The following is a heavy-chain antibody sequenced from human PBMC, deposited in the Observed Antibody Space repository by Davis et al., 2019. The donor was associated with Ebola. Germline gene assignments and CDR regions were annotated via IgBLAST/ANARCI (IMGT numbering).Heavy chain of an antibody. J-gene: IGHJ4*02. CDR2: ISAYNGNT. CDR1: VYTLISYG. V-gene: IGHV1-18*04. D-gene: IGHD2-21*02. Sequence: SVPVSRQASVYTLISYGISWVGQAPGQGVEWLGWISAYNGNTNYEQKFQGRVTITADESTRTAYMELNGLRSEDTAVYYCARGPSVATAHYFDFWGQGTLVTVSS. CDR3: ARGPSVATAHYFDF.